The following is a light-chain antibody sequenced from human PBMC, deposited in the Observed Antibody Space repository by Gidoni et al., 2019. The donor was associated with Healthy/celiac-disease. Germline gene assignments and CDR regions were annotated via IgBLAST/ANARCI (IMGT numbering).Light chain of an antibody. V-gene: IGKV1D-8*01. Sequence: VIMMTQSPSSLSASTGDKVTIRCRMSQGISSYFDWYKQKPGKAPELLIYAASTLERGVPSRVRGSGCGRDCSLTISCVQSEEFVTYYCQQYYSFPLLTFGGGTKVEIK. CDR3: QQYYSFPLLT. CDR1: QGISSY. J-gene: IGKJ4*01. CDR2: AAS.